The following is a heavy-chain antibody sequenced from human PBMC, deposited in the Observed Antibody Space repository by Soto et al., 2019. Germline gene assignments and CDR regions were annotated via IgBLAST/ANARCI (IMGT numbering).Heavy chain of an antibody. D-gene: IGHD3-9*01. J-gene: IGHJ6*02. CDR1: GYIFTSCG. Sequence: QVQVVQSGAEVRKIGASVKVSCKASGYIFTSCGLSWVRQAPGQGLEWMGWISGYNGHAIYAEKMQGRVTMTTDTSTRTADMELRSLRSDDTAVYYCARVPHNFNWVPYGLDVWGQGTTVTVSS. CDR2: ISGYNGHA. CDR3: ARVPHNFNWVPYGLDV. V-gene: IGHV1-18*04.